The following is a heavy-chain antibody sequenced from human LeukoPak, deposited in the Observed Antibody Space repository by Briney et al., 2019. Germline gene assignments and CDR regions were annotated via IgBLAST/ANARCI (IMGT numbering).Heavy chain of an antibody. CDR2: TSYDESNK. V-gene: IGHV3-30-3*01. CDR1: GFTFSTYA. J-gene: IGHJ4*02. CDR3: ARDLPPLDY. Sequence: GGSLRLSCAASGFTFSTYAMHWVHQAPGKGLEWVALTSYDESNKRYADSVKGRYTISRDNSKNTLYLQMNSLRVEDTAVYYCARDLPPLDYWGQGILVTVSS.